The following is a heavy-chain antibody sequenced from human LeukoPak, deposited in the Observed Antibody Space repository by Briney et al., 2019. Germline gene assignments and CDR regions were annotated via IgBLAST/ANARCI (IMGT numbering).Heavy chain of an antibody. CDR2: IYYSGDT. J-gene: IGHJ6*03. V-gene: IGHV4-39*01. CDR3: ARGSRGNYYYNYMDV. Sequence: SETLSLTCTVSGGSVSSSDCYWDWIRQPPGKGLEWIGSIYYSGDTYYNPSLKGRVTISVDTSKSQFSLNLTSVTAADTAVYYCARGSRGNYYYNYMDVWGKGTTVTVSS. D-gene: IGHD3-10*01. CDR1: GGSVSSSDCY.